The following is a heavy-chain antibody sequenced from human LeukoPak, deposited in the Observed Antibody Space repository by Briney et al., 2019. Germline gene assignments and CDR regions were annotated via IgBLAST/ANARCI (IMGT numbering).Heavy chain of an antibody. Sequence: GGSLRLSCAASGFTFSSYGMHWVRQAPGKGLEWVAFIRYDGSNKYYADSVKGRFTISRDNSKNTLYLQMNGLRAEDTATYYCAKVSLNMVNDAFDIWGQGTMVSVSS. J-gene: IGHJ3*02. V-gene: IGHV3-30*02. D-gene: IGHD4/OR15-4a*01. CDR3: AKVSLNMVNDAFDI. CDR2: IRYDGSNK. CDR1: GFTFSSYG.